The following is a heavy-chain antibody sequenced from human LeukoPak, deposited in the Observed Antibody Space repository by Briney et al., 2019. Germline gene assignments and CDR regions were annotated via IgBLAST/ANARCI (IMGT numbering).Heavy chain of an antibody. Sequence: ASVKVSXKVSGYTLTELSMHWVRQAPGKGLEWMGGFDSEDSETIYAQKFQGRVTMTEDTSTDTAYMELSSLRSEDTAVYYCATSSQWELLVGYFDYWGQGTLVTVSS. CDR3: ATSSQWELLVGYFDY. CDR1: GYTLTELS. D-gene: IGHD1-26*01. J-gene: IGHJ4*02. CDR2: FDSEDSET. V-gene: IGHV1-24*01.